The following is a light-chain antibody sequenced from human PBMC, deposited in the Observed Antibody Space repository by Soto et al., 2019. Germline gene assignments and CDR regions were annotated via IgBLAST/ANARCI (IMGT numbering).Light chain of an antibody. CDR1: QSVLYISNNKNY. Sequence: DIVMTQSPDSLAVSLGERATINCKSSQSVLYISNNKNYLAWYQQKPGQPPRLLIYWASTRESGVPDRFSGSGSGTDFALTISSLKAEDVAVYYCQQYYSSITFGQGTRLEIK. J-gene: IGKJ5*01. V-gene: IGKV4-1*01. CDR3: QQYYSSIT. CDR2: WAS.